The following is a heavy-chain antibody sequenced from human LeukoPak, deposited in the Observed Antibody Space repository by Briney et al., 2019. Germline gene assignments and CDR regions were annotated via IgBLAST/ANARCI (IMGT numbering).Heavy chain of an antibody. CDR1: SSXX. CDR2: VNRDGSET. V-gene: IGHV3-7*03. CDR3: ARNNGMDV. J-gene: IGHJ6*02. Sequence: SSXXMTWVRQVXGRGPEWVANVNRDGSETYYLDSVKGRFTISKDNAKNSLYLQMNSLRAEDTALYHCARNNGMDVWGQGTTVIVSS.